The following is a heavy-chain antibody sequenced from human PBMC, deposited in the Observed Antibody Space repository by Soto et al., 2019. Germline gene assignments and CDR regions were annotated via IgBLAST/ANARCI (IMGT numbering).Heavy chain of an antibody. CDR3: ARHLSTATYDY. D-gene: IGHD4-17*01. CDR1: GGSISSYY. CDR2: IYYSGST. Sequence: PSETMSLTRTVSGGSISSYYWSWIRQPPGKGLEWIGYIYYSGSTNYNPSLKSRVTISVDTSKNQFSLKLSSVTAADTAVYYCARHLSTATYDYWGQGTLVTVSS. V-gene: IGHV4-59*08. J-gene: IGHJ4*02.